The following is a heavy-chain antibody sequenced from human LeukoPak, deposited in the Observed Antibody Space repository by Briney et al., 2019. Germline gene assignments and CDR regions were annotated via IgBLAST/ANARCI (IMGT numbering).Heavy chain of an antibody. Sequence: GGSLRLSCVASGFTFSSYAMSWVRQAPGKGLEWVSAISGSGGSTYNADSVKGRFSISRDNSENTLYLQMNSLRAEDTAIYYCAKGGAYYYGSGSYYRRFDYWGQGTLVTVSS. D-gene: IGHD3-10*01. V-gene: IGHV3-23*01. CDR3: AKGGAYYYGSGSYYRRFDY. CDR2: ISGSGGST. J-gene: IGHJ4*02. CDR1: GFTFSSYA.